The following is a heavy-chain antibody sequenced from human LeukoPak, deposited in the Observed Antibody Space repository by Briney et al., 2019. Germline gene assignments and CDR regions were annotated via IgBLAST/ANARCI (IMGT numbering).Heavy chain of an antibody. Sequence: PSETLCVTSAVHGGSFSGYYWRWIRQRPGKGLEWSGEINHSGSTTYNPSPMSRVTISVATSTHQFHLKLSSVTAADTAVYYCARRKYSSSWYDARNWFDPWGKGTLVTVSS. CDR1: GGSFSGYY. J-gene: IGHJ5*02. CDR2: INHSGST. CDR3: ARRKYSSSWYDARNWFDP. D-gene: IGHD6-13*01. V-gene: IGHV4-34*01.